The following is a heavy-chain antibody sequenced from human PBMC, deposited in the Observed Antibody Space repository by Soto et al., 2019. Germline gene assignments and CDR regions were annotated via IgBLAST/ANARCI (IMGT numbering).Heavy chain of an antibody. CDR3: ARHPSDFWFDP. D-gene: IGHD2-21*02. CDR2: MYHSGST. V-gene: IGHV4-39*01. J-gene: IGHJ5*02. CDR1: GGSISSGGYS. Sequence: SETLSLTCAVSGGSISSGGYSWSWIRQPPGKGLEWIGCMYHSGSTYYNPSLKSRVTVSVDTSKNQFSLKLSSVTAADTAVYYCARHPSDFWFDPWGQGTLVTVSS.